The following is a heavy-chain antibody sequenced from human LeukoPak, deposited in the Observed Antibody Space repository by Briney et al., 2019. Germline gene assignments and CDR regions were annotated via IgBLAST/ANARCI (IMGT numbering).Heavy chain of an antibody. V-gene: IGHV1-2*02. CDR3: ARVIGSAVGGSYFDY. Sequence: ASVKVSCKASGYTFTGYYMHWVRQAPGQGLEWMGWINPNSGGTNYAQKFQGRVTMTRDTSISTAYMELSRLRSDDTAVYYCARVIGSAVGGSYFDYWGQGTLVTVPS. J-gene: IGHJ4*02. CDR1: GYTFTGYY. D-gene: IGHD4-23*01. CDR2: INPNSGGT.